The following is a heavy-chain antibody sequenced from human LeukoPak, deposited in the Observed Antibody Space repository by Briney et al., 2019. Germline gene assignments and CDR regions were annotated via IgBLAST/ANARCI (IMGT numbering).Heavy chain of an antibody. Sequence: GGSLRLSCAASGFTFSSYEMNWVRQAPGKGLEWVSYISSSGSTIYYADSVKGRFTISRDNAKNSLYLQVSSLRGEDTAVYYCARDIDWLDCWGQGTLVTVSS. V-gene: IGHV3-48*03. CDR1: GFTFSSYE. CDR3: ARDIDWLDC. D-gene: IGHD2-15*01. J-gene: IGHJ5*01. CDR2: ISSSGSTI.